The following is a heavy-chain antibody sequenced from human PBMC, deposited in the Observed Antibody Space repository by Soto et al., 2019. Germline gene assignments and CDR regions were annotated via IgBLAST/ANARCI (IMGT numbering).Heavy chain of an antibody. Sequence: LRETLSLTCAVSGGSISSSNWWSWVRQPPGKGLEWIGEIYHSGSTNYNPSLKSRVTISVDKSKNQFSLKLSSVTAADTAVYYCARDGLDTAMVRFDWFDPWGQGTLVTVSS. CDR1: GGSISSSNW. J-gene: IGHJ5*02. V-gene: IGHV4-4*02. CDR3: ARDGLDTAMVRFDWFDP. D-gene: IGHD5-18*01. CDR2: IYHSGST.